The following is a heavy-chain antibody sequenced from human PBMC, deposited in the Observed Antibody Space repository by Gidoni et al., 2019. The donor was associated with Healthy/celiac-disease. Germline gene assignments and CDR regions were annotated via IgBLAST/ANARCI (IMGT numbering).Heavy chain of an antibody. V-gene: IGHV4-38-2*01. CDR2: IYHSGST. Sequence: QVPLQESGPGLVKPSETLSLTCDVSAYSLSSGYYWGWIRQPPGKGLEWIGSIYHSGSTYYNPSLKSRVTISVDTSKNQFSLKLSSVTAADTAVYYGATVPRGIGYASAFDYWGHGTLVTVSS. J-gene: IGHJ4*01. D-gene: IGHD5-12*01. CDR3: ATVPRGIGYASAFDY. CDR1: AYSLSSGYY.